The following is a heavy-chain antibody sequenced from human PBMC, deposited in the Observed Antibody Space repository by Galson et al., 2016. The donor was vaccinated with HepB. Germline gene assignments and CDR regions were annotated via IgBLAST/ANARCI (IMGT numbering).Heavy chain of an antibody. CDR3: ASGDYLYGMDV. CDR2: IIPIFATA. V-gene: IGHV1-69*13. Sequence: SVKVSCKASGGTFSTYGISWVRQAPGQGLEWMAGIIPIFATANYALNFQGRVTITADESTSTAYMELSSLRSEDTAVYYCASGDYLYGMDVWGQGTTVTVSS. CDR1: GGTFSTYG. D-gene: IGHD5-12*01. J-gene: IGHJ6*02.